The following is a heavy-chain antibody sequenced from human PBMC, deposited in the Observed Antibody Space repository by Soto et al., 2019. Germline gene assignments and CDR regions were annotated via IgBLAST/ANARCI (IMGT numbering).Heavy chain of an antibody. D-gene: IGHD3-10*01. CDR2: MNPNTGNT. Sequence: VQLVQSGAEVKKPGASVKVSCKASGYTFINNNINWVLQATGQGIEWMGWMNPNTGNTAYVQKFQGRVTMTRDISTSTAYMELSSLRSDDTAVYYCAREEYYGSGSYYDWGQGTSVTVSS. CDR3: AREEYYGSGSYYD. J-gene: IGHJ4*02. CDR1: GYTFINNN. V-gene: IGHV1-8*01.